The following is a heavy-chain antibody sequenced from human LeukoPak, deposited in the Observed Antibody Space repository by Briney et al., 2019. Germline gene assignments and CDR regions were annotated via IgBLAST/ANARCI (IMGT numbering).Heavy chain of an antibody. CDR1: GGSFSGDY. J-gene: IGHJ4*02. CDR3: ARTHTSGYCSGGSCYPHPRGGPYYFDY. V-gene: IGHV4-34*01. Sequence: SETLSLTCAVYGGSFSGDYWSWIRQPPGKGLDWIGEINHSGSTNYNPSLKSRVTISVDTSKNQFSLKLSYVTAADTAVYYCARTHTSGYCSGGSCYPHPRGGPYYFDYWGQGTLVTVSS. D-gene: IGHD2-15*01. CDR2: INHSGST.